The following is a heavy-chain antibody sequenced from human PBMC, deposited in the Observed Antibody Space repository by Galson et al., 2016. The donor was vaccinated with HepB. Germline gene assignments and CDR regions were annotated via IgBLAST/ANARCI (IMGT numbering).Heavy chain of an antibody. CDR3: ARWSRGTGSSLDF. CDR1: GFSFSSYN. V-gene: IGHV3-48*01. D-gene: IGHD3-10*01. Sequence: SLRLSCAASGFSFSSYNMDWVRRAPGKGLEWVSYISRTGETFYYADSVKGRFTISRDNAKNLLYLQMNSLGAEDTAIYYCARWSRGTGSSLDFWGQGTLVTVSS. J-gene: IGHJ4*02. CDR2: ISRTGETF.